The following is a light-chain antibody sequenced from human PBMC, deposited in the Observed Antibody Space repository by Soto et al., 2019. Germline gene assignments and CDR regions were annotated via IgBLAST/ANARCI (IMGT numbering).Light chain of an antibody. CDR3: QQSNSLPWT. CDR2: AAS. CDR1: QGLSSW. V-gene: IGKV1-12*01. Sequence: DIQMTQSPSSVSASVGDRVTISCGASQGLSSWLAGYQQKQGKAPKLLIFAASSFETGVPSRFSGSGSGTDFTLTISRLEPEDFAVYYCQQSNSLPWTFGQGTKVEIK. J-gene: IGKJ1*01.